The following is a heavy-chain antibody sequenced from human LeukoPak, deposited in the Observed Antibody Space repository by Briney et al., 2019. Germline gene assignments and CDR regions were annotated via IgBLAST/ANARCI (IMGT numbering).Heavy chain of an antibody. CDR2: IRYDGSNK. V-gene: IGHV3-30*02. CDR3: AKGRNYYDSSGYYPFDY. CDR1: GFTFSSYG. J-gene: IGHJ4*02. D-gene: IGHD3-22*01. Sequence: QPGGSLRLSCAASGFTFSSYGMHWVRQAPGKGLEWVAFIRYDGSNKYYADSVRGRFTISRDNSKNTLYLQMNSLRAEDTAVYYCAKGRNYYDSSGYYPFDYWGQGTLVTVSS.